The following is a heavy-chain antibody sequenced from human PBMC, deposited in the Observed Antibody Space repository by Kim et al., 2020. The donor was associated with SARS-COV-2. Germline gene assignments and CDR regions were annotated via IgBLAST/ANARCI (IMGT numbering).Heavy chain of an antibody. V-gene: IGHV3-23*01. Sequence: GALRLSCVASGFTFRNHAMSWVRQAPGKGLEWVAGLNGGGGVTYYPESVKGRFTISRDNSKNTLYLQIHSLTADDTAVYYCVRDSSGYSYCYKYYYSGMDVWGQGTTVTVS. CDR1: GFTFRNHA. D-gene: IGHD5-18*01. CDR3: VRDSSGYSYCYKYYYSGMDV. CDR2: LNGGGGVT. J-gene: IGHJ6*02.